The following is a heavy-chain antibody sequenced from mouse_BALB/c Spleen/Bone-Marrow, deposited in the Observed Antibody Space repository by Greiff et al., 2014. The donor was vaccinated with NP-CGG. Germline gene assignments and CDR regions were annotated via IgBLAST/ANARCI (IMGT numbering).Heavy chain of an antibody. CDR3: AIYYYGSSGFAY. D-gene: IGHD1-1*01. V-gene: IGHV14-3*02. Sequence: EVQLHQSGAELVKPGASVKLSCTASGFNIKDTYMHWVKQRPEQGLEWIGRIDPANGNTKYDPKFQGKATITADTSSNTAYLQLSSLTSEDTAVYYCAIYYYGSSGFAYWGQGTLVTVSA. CDR2: IDPANGNT. CDR1: GFNIKDTY. J-gene: IGHJ3*01.